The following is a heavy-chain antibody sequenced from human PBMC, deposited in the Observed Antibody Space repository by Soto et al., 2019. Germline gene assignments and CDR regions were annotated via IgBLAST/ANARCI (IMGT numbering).Heavy chain of an antibody. CDR3: AGGLYDIRMYGMGV. CDR2: MKQDGSEK. CDR1: GFTFSDYW. D-gene: IGHD3-22*01. Sequence: PGGSLRLSCAASGFTFSDYWMSWVRQAPGKGLQWVANMKQDGSEKYYVDSVKGRFTISRDNAKNSLYLQMNSLRAEDTAVYYCAGGLYDIRMYGMGVWGQGTTVTVSS. V-gene: IGHV3-7*01. J-gene: IGHJ6*02.